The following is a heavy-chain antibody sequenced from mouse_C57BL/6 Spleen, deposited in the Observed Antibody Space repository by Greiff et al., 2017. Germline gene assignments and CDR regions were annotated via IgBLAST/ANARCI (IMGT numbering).Heavy chain of an antibody. CDR3: AREGGLRRKPFAY. V-gene: IGHV1-69*01. CDR1: GYTFTSYW. Sequence: VKLQQPGAELVMPGASVKLSCKASGYTFTSYWMHWVKQRPGQGLEWIGEIDPSDSYTNYNQKFKGKSTLTVDKSSSTAYMQLSSLTSEDSAVYYCAREGGLRRKPFAYWGQGTLVTVSA. CDR2: IDPSDSYT. J-gene: IGHJ3*01. D-gene: IGHD2-4*01.